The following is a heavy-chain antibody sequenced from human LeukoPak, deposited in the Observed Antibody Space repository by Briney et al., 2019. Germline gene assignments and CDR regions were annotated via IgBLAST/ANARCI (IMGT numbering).Heavy chain of an antibody. D-gene: IGHD3-10*01. CDR2: INDNSTYI. V-gene: IGHV3-21*01. CDR3: AVRFAY. Sequence: PGGSLRLSCTGFGFTFITYSMNWVRQAPGKGLEWVSSINDNSTYIYYADSVRGRLTISRDNSKKSLYLQMNSLRAEDTAVYYCAVRFAYWGQGTLVTVSS. J-gene: IGHJ4*02. CDR1: GFTFITYS.